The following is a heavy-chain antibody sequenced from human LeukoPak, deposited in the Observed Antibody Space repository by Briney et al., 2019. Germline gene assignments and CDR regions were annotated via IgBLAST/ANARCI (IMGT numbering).Heavy chain of an antibody. CDR2: IYYRGNT. V-gene: IGHV4-59*01. Sequence: PSETLSLTCTVSGGSISSYYWSWIRQPPGKGLEWIGHIYYRGNTNYNPSLKSRVTISVDTSKNQFSLKLNSVTAADTAVYYCARRGGRGSSYWFDPWGQGTLVTVSS. CDR1: GGSISSYY. J-gene: IGHJ5*02. CDR3: ARRGGRGSSYWFDP. D-gene: IGHD1-26*01.